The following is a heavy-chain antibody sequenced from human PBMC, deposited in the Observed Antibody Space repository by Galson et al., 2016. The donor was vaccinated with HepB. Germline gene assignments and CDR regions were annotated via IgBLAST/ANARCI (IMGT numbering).Heavy chain of an antibody. CDR3: ARDDSGGWYGFHYGMDV. CDR2: IYYSGRT. Sequence: TLSLTCTVSGASISGYYLNWIRQPPGKGLEWIGYIYYSGRTNYNPSLKSRVTISVDTSKNQFSLKLSSVTAADTAVYYCARDDSGGWYGFHYGMDVWGRGTTVTVSS. V-gene: IGHV4-59*01. CDR1: GASISGYY. D-gene: IGHD6-19*01. J-gene: IGHJ6*02.